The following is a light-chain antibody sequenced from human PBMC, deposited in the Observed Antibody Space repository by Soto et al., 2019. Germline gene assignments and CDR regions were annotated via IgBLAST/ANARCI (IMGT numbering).Light chain of an antibody. CDR1: SGDIGSYTY. Sequence: QSALTQPASVSGSPGQSITISCTGTSGDIGSYTYVSWYQQYPGKAPKLLISEVTNRPSGVSNRFSGSKSGNTASLTISGLQAEDEAHYYCSSFTSSSTWLFGGGTKLTVL. V-gene: IGLV2-14*01. CDR2: EVT. J-gene: IGLJ3*02. CDR3: SSFTSSSTWL.